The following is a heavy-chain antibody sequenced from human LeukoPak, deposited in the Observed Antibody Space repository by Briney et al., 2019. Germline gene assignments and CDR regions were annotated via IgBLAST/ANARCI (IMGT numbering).Heavy chain of an antibody. CDR2: ISSSGGTI. V-gene: IGHV3-48*03. D-gene: IGHD1-14*01. CDR3: TSPESFDY. J-gene: IGHJ4*02. Sequence: PGGSLRLSCAASGFTFSNYEMNWVRQAPGKGLEWLSYISSSGGTIYYADSVKGRFTISRDNAKNSLYLQMNSLRAEDTAIYYCTSPESFDYWGQGTLATVSS. CDR1: GFTFSNYE.